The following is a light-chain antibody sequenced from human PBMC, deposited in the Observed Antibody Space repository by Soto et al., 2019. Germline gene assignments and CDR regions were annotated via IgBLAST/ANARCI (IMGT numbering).Light chain of an antibody. CDR2: SNN. CDR1: RSNIRSNT. J-gene: IGLJ1*01. Sequence: QSLLTPPPSASVTPGQRDTISCSGSRSNIRSNTVNWYQQLPGTAPKLLIYSNNQRPSGVPDRFSGSKSDTSASLAISGLQSEDEADYYCAASDDSLNGYVFGTGTKVTV. CDR3: AASDDSLNGYV. V-gene: IGLV1-44*01.